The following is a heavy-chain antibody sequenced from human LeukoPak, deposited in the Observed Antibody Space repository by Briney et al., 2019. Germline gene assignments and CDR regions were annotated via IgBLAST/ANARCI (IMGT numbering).Heavy chain of an antibody. Sequence: SETLSLTCTVSGGSISSYYWSWIRQPPGKGLEWIGYIYYSGSTNYNPSLKSRVTISVDTSKNQFSLKLSSVTAADTAVYYCARAYGSGSLRNWFDPWGQGTLVTVSS. CDR2: IYYSGST. CDR1: GGSISSYY. V-gene: IGHV4-59*01. J-gene: IGHJ5*02. D-gene: IGHD3-10*01. CDR3: ARAYGSGSLRNWFDP.